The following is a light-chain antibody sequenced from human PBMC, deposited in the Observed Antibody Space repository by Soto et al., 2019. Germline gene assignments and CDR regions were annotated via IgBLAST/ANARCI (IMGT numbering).Light chain of an antibody. CDR3: NSYTSTTTQV. J-gene: IGLJ1*01. CDR1: SSDVGGYKY. Sequence: QSALTQPASVSGSPGQSITISCTGTSSDVGGYKYVSWYQQHPGKAPKLMIYDVTTRPSGVSNRFSGSKSGNTASLTISGPQADDEGDYYCNSYTSTTTQVFGTGTKVTVL. CDR2: DVT. V-gene: IGLV2-14*01.